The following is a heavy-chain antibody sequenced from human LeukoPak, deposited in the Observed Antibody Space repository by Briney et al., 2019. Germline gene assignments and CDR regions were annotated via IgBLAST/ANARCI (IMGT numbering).Heavy chain of an antibody. CDR2: IKEDGSEK. CDR1: GFTFNRDW. V-gene: IGHV3-7*01. J-gene: IGHJ4*02. CDR3: ATKEPSTSGWSY. D-gene: IGHD6-19*01. Sequence: PGGSLRLSCAASGFTFNRDWTAWVRQAPGKGLEWVANIKEDGSEKNYVDSVKGRFTISRDNAVNSVYLQMNDLRDEDTGVYYCATKEPSTSGWSYWGRGTLVTVSS.